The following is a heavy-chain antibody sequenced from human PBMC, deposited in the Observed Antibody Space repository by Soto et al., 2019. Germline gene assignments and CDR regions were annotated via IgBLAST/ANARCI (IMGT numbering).Heavy chain of an antibody. Sequence: ASVKVSCKASGYTFTSYGISWVRQAPGQGLEWMGWISAYNGNTNYAQKLQGRVTMTTDTSTSTAYMELRSLRSDDTAVYYCARAGFGALPDYYYGMDVWGQGTTVTVYS. CDR3: ARAGFGALPDYYYGMDV. D-gene: IGHD3-10*01. CDR2: ISAYNGNT. J-gene: IGHJ6*02. CDR1: GYTFTSYG. V-gene: IGHV1-18*04.